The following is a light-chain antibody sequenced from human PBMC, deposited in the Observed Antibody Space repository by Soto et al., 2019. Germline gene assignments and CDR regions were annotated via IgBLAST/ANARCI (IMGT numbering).Light chain of an antibody. CDR3: QQRSNWPPVT. Sequence: EIVMTQSPTTLSVSPGERGTLSCRASQSVSSSYLAWYQQKPGQAPRLLIYDASNRATGIPARFSGSGSGTDFTLAISSLEPEDFAVYYCQQRSNWPPVTFGGGTKVDIK. CDR1: QSVSSSY. CDR2: DAS. J-gene: IGKJ4*01. V-gene: IGKV3D-20*02.